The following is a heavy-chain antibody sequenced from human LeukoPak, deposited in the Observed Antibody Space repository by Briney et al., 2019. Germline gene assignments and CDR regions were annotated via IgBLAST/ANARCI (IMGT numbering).Heavy chain of an antibody. CDR2: INPNSGGT. V-gene: IGHV1-2*02. CDR3: ARVKSYYYDTSDKDAFDI. J-gene: IGHJ3*02. Sequence: ASVKVSCKASGYIFTGYYMHWVRQAPGQGLEWMGWINPNSGGTKYAQKFQGRVTMTRDTSTSTVYMELSSLRSEDTAVYYCARVKSYYYDTSDKDAFDIWGQGTMVTVSS. CDR1: GYIFTGYY. D-gene: IGHD3-22*01.